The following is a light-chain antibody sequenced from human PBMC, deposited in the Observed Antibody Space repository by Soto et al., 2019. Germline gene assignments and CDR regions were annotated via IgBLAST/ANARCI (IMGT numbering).Light chain of an antibody. J-gene: IGKJ2*01. Sequence: EVVLTQSPGTLSLSPGERATLSCRASQSVSSSYLAWYQQKPGQAPRLLIYGASSRATGIRDRFSGSGSGTEFNLTISGLEPEDFAVDFCQQYDSSPVLYTFGQGTKLEIK. CDR2: GAS. V-gene: IGKV3-20*01. CDR3: QQYDSSPVLYT. CDR1: QSVSSSY.